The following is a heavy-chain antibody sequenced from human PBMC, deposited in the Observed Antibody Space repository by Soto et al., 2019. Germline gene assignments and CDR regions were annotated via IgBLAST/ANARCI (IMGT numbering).Heavy chain of an antibody. J-gene: IGHJ4*02. CDR3: ARGFDSAWELLWV. CDR1: GGPLSGYF. V-gene: IGHV4-34*01. Sequence: PSETLSLTCSVSGGPLSGYFWTWIRQPPGKGLEWIGEIQRSGSVNYNPSLWSRVTISADASNSQLSLKLTSVTAADTAVYYCARGFDSAWELLWVWGQGAPVTVSS. CDR2: IQRSGSV. D-gene: IGHD3-9*01.